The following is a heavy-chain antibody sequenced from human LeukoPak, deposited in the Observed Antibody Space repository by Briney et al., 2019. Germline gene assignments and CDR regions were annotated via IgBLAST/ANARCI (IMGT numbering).Heavy chain of an antibody. CDR1: GFTFSSYG. CDR3: AKGHGYSDAFDI. Sequence: GGSLRFSCAASGFTFSSYGMHWVRQAPGKGLEWVAVISYDGSNKYYADSVKGRFTISRDNSKNTLYLQMNSLRAEDTAVYYCAKGHGYSDAFDIWGQGTMVTVSS. CDR2: ISYDGSNK. D-gene: IGHD5-12*01. J-gene: IGHJ3*02. V-gene: IGHV3-30*18.